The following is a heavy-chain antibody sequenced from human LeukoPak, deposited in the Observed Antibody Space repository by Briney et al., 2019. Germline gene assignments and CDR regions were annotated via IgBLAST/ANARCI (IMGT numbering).Heavy chain of an antibody. CDR2: ISSSSSTI. CDR1: GFTFSSYS. CDR3: ARDRAIRQQLVFDAFDI. V-gene: IGHV3-48*01. J-gene: IGHJ3*02. D-gene: IGHD6-13*01. Sequence: GGSRRLSCAASGFTFSSYSMNWVRQAPGKGLEWVSYISSSSSTIYYADSVKGRFTISRDNAKNSLYLQMNSLRAEDTAVYYCARDRAIRQQLVFDAFDIWGQGTMVTVSS.